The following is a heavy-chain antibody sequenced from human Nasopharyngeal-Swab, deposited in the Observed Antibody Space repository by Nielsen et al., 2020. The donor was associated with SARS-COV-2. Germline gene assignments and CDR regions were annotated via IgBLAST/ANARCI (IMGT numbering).Heavy chain of an antibody. CDR2: ISGSGGST. Sequence: GESLKISCTASGFTFSNYAMSWVRQAPGKGLEWVSAISGSGGSTYYADSVRGRFTISRDNSKNTLYLQMNSLRAEDTAVYYCAKDLKPRFLEWLFLDYWGQGTLVTVSS. J-gene: IGHJ4*02. CDR1: GFTFSNYA. D-gene: IGHD3-3*01. V-gene: IGHV3-23*01. CDR3: AKDLKPRFLEWLFLDY.